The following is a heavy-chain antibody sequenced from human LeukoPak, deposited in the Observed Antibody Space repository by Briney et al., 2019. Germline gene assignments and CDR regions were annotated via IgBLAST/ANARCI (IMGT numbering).Heavy chain of an antibody. J-gene: IGHJ6*02. D-gene: IGHD5-18*01. Sequence: ASVKVSCKASGYTFTSYGISWVRQAPGQGLEWMGWISPYNGNTNYAQKLQGRVTMTTDTSTSTAYMELRSLRSDDTAVYYCARAWGAMVSPDYCYYGMDVWGQGTMVTVSS. CDR2: ISPYNGNT. CDR3: ARAWGAMVSPDYCYYGMDV. CDR1: GYTFTSYG. V-gene: IGHV1-18*01.